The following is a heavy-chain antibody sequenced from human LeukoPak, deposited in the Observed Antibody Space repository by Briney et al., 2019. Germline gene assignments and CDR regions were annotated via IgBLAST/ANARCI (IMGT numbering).Heavy chain of an antibody. CDR3: ASVDYGDFPDY. D-gene: IGHD4-17*01. CDR1: GDSISNSRYY. CDR2: IYFSGST. J-gene: IGHJ4*02. Sequence: PSETLYLTCTVSGDSISNSRYYWGWIRQSPGKRLEWIANIYFSGSTYYNPSLKSRVSMSVDTSKNQFSLNLTSVTAADTAVYYCASVDYGDFPDYWGQGTLLTVSS. V-gene: IGHV4-39*01.